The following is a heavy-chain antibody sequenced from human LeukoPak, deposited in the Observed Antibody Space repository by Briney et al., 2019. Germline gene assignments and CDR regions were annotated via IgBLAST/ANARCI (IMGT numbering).Heavy chain of an antibody. CDR2: IIPIFGTA. CDR3: ARGLTIFGVVIAFDI. V-gene: IGHV1-69*05. Sequence: SVKVSCKASGGTFSSYAISWVRQAPGQGLEWMGRIIPIFGTAKYAQKFQGRVTITTDESTSTAYMELSSLRSEDTAVYYCARGLTIFGVVIAFDIWGQGTMVTVSS. CDR1: GGTFSSYA. D-gene: IGHD3-3*01. J-gene: IGHJ3*02.